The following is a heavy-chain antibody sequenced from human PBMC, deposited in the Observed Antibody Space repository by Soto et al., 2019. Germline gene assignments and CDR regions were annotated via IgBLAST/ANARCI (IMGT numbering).Heavy chain of an antibody. Sequence: ASVKVSCKASGYTFTSYYMHWVRQAPGQGLEWMGIINPSGGSTSYAQKFQGRVTMTRDTSTSTVYMELSSLRSEDTAVYYCARMTTVTTVGLEIGGTDVRGQVPTVTVSS. CDR2: INPSGGST. CDR1: GYTFTSYY. D-gene: IGHD4-17*01. V-gene: IGHV1-46*01. J-gene: IGHJ6*02. CDR3: ARMTTVTTVGLEIGGTDV.